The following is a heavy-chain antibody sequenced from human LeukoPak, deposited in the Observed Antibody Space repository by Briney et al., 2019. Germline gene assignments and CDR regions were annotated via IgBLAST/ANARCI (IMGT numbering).Heavy chain of an antibody. J-gene: IGHJ3*02. CDR1: GGTFSSYA. CDR3: ATFYYGSGSYYNGFYALDI. CDR2: IIPIFGTA. D-gene: IGHD3-10*01. Sequence: SVKVSCKASGGTFSSYAISWVRQAPGQGLEWMGGIIPIFGTANYAQKFQGRVTITTDESTSTAYMELSSLRSEDTAVYYCATFYYGSGSYYNGFYALDIWGQGTMVTVSS. V-gene: IGHV1-69*05.